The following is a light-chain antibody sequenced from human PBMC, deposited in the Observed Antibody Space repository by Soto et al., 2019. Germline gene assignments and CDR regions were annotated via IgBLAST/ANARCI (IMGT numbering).Light chain of an antibody. V-gene: IGKV3-15*01. Sequence: EIVMTQSPATLSLCPGERATISCRASQSVSSNLAWYQQKPGQAPRLLIYGESTRATGIPARFSGSGSGTEFTLTISSLQSEDFAVYYCQQYNNWPRTVGQGTKVDIK. CDR2: GES. CDR3: QQYNNWPRT. CDR1: QSVSSN. J-gene: IGKJ1*01.